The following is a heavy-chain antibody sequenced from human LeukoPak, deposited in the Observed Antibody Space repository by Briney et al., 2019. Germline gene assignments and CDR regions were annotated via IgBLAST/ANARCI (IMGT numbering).Heavy chain of an antibody. CDR2: IYRGGT. V-gene: IGHV4-59*01. CDR3: AKADPGYPFDY. Sequence: SETLSLTCAVSGASMSNYYWSWMRQPPGRGLEWIGFIYRGGTNYIPSLKSRVTISVDMSKNQFSLQLTSVTAADTAVYYCAKADPGYPFDYWGRGTLVTVSS. CDR1: GASMSNYY. J-gene: IGHJ4*02. D-gene: IGHD5-12*01.